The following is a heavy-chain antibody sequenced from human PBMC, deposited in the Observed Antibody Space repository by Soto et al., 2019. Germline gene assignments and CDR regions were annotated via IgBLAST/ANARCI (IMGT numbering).Heavy chain of an antibody. CDR2: IYWDGDK. CDR1: GFSLTTYDMG. V-gene: IGHV2-5*02. J-gene: IGHJ4*02. CDR3: AHAGDYDLLTFDH. Sequence: QITLKESGPTLVRPAQTLTLTCAFSGFSLTTYDMGVAWIRQPPGKALEWLALIYWDGDKRYSPSLKDRLAISKDTSRNQVVLTITNMDPGDTATYFCAHAGDYDLLTFDHWGPGTLVTVSS. D-gene: IGHD4-17*01.